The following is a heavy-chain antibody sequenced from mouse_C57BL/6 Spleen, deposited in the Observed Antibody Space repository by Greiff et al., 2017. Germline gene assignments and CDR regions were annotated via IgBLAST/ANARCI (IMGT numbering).Heavy chain of an antibody. V-gene: IGHV1-19*01. CDR3: ATYYGTTGYCDY. D-gene: IGHD2-10*01. CDR2: INPYNGGT. J-gene: IGHJ2*01. Sequence: EVQLQQSGPVLVKPGASVKMSCKASGYTFTDYYMNWVKQSHGKRLEWIGVINPYNGGTSYTQKVKGKATLPVDKSSSTAYMELNSLTSEDSAIYYCATYYGTTGYCDYWGQGTTLTVSS. CDR1: GYTFTDYY.